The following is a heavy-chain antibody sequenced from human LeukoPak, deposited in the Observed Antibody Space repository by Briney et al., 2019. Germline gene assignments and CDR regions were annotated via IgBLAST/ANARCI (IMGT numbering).Heavy chain of an antibody. CDR1: GFTFSNYA. D-gene: IGHD2-2*01. CDR3: ARSYCSGSTCYAPEY. Sequence: GGSLRLSCAASGFTFSNYAMYWVRQAPGKGLEWQAVISYDGSNKYYADSVKGRFTISRDNSKNTLYLQMNSLRAEDTAVYYCARSYCSGSTCYAPEYWGQGTLVTVSS. V-gene: IGHV3-30*04. CDR2: ISYDGSNK. J-gene: IGHJ4*02.